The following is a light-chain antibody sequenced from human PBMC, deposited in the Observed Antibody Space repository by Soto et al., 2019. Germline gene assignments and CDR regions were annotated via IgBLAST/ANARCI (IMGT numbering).Light chain of an antibody. CDR2: DVS. V-gene: IGLV2-14*01. J-gene: IGLJ1*01. CDR3: SSYTSSSTLYV. CDR1: SSDVGGYNY. Sequence: RPGYESRSRWQPYSLYCTETSSDVGGYNYVSWYQQHPGKAPKLMIYDVSNRPSGVSNRFSGSKSGNTASLTISGLQAEDEADYYCSSYTSSSTLYVFGTGTKVTVL.